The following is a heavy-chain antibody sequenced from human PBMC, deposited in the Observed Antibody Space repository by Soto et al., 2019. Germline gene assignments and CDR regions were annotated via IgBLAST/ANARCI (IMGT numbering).Heavy chain of an antibody. CDR1: VYSFTSYW. CDR3: ARLPRVRGVMAYYYGLVV. V-gene: IGHV5-51*01. J-gene: IGHJ6*02. Sequence: GESLTISCKGSVYSFTSYWIGWVRQMPGKGLEWMGIIYPGDSDTRYSPSFQGQVTISADKSISTAYLQWSSLKASDTAMYYCARLPRVRGVMAYYYGLVVWAQGATVSV. CDR2: IYPGDSDT. D-gene: IGHD3-10*01.